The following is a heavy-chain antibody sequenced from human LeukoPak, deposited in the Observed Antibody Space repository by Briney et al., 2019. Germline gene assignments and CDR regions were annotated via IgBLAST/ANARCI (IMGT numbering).Heavy chain of an antibody. V-gene: IGHV3-21*01. Sequence: GGSLRLSCAASGFTFSSYSMNWVRQAPGKGLEWVSYISGSSTYIFYADSVKGRFSISRDNAKNSLFLQMNNLRAEDTAVYYCARESSNTFGGVVVNWFDPWGQGTLVTVSS. CDR1: GFTFSSYS. CDR3: ARESSNTFGGVVVNWFDP. D-gene: IGHD3-16*01. CDR2: ISGSSTYI. J-gene: IGHJ5*02.